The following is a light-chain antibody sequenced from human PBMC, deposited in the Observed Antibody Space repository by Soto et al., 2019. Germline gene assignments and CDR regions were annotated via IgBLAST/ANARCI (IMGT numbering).Light chain of an antibody. CDR2: EVS. V-gene: IGLV2-14*01. CDR3: SSYTNINTRACV. CDR1: SSDIGGYKH. Sequence: QSALTQPASVSGSPGQSITISCTGTSSDIGGYKHVSWYQQHPGKAPKLMIYEVSNRPSGVSNRFSGSKSGNTASLTISGLQAEDEADYYCSSYTNINTRACVFGTGTKV. J-gene: IGLJ1*01.